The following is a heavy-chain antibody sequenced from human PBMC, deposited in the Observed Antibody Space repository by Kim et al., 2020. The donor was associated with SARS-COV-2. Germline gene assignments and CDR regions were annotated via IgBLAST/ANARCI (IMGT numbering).Heavy chain of an antibody. D-gene: IGHD6-13*01. V-gene: IGHV3-21*06. J-gene: IGHJ6*01. CDR2: ISRSSSHI. CDR1: GFSFSSYS. CDR3: ARALRAAALGDNYGLDV. Sequence: GGSLRLSCAASGFSFSSYSMHWVRQPPGKGLEWVSSISRSSSHIDYADSVKGRFTISRDNAKDSLYLQLTSLRAEDTAVYYCARALRAAALGDNYGLDV.